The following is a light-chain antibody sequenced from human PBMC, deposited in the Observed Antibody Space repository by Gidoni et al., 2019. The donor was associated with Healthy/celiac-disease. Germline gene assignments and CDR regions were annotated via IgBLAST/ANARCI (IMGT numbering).Light chain of an antibody. CDR1: SSNIGNNA. CDR3: AAWDDSLNGRV. CDR2: YDD. Sequence: QSVLPQPPSVSEAPSQRVTISCSGSSSNIGNNAVNWYQQLPGKAPKLLIYYDDLLPSGVSDRFSGSKSGTSASLAISGLQSEDEADYYCAAWDDSLNGRVFGGGTKLTVL. V-gene: IGLV1-36*01. J-gene: IGLJ3*02.